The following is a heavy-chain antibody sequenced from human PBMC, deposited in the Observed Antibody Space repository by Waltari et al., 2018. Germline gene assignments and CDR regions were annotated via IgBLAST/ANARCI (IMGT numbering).Heavy chain of an antibody. V-gene: IGHV3-11*04. CDR1: GFTFSYYY. J-gene: IGHJ5*02. CDR2: ISSSGSTI. D-gene: IGHD6-13*01. CDR3: ARVKYSSSWFETLGWFDP. Sequence: QVQLVESGGGLVKPGGSLRLSCAASGFTFSYYYMSWIRQAPGKGLEWVSYISSSGSTIYYADSVKGRFTISRDNAKNSLYLQMNSLRAEDTAVYYCARVKYSSSWFETLGWFDPWGQGTLVTVSS.